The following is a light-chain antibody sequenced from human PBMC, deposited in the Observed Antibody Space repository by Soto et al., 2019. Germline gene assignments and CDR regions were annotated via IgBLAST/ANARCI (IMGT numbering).Light chain of an antibody. Sequence: PGDRATLSCRASQSVSNYLAWYQQKPGQAPRLLIYGASRRATVIPDRFSGSGSGTDFTLTISRLEPEDFAVYYCQQYGGSPQTFGQGPTWKSN. CDR3: QQYGGSPQT. V-gene: IGKV3-20*01. CDR2: GAS. CDR1: QSVSNY. J-gene: IGKJ1*01.